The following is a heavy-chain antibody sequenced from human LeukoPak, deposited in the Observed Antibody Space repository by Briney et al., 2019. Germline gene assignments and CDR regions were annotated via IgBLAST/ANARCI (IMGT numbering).Heavy chain of an antibody. CDR1: GFTFSSYG. CDR2: IRYDGSNK. V-gene: IGHV3-30*02. Sequence: PGGSLRLSCAASGFTFSSYGMHWVRQAPGKGLEWVAFIRYDGSNKYYADSVKGRFTISRDNSKNTLYPQMNSLRAEDTAVYYCARVRNGDYDYWGEGTLVTVSS. CDR3: ARVRNGDYDY. D-gene: IGHD4-17*01. J-gene: IGHJ4*02.